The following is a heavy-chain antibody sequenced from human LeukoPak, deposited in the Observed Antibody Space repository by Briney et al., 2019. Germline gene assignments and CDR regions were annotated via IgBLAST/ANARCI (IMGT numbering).Heavy chain of an antibody. CDR2: IYPGDSDT. CDR1: GYNFTNYW. Sequence: GESLKISCKGSGYNFTNYWIGWVRQMPGKGLEWMGIIYPGDSDTRYSPSFPGQVTISADKSISTAYLQWSSLKASDTAMYYCARFSSSSSSPYGMDVWGQGTTLTVSS. V-gene: IGHV5-51*01. D-gene: IGHD6-6*01. CDR3: ARFSSSSSSPYGMDV. J-gene: IGHJ6*02.